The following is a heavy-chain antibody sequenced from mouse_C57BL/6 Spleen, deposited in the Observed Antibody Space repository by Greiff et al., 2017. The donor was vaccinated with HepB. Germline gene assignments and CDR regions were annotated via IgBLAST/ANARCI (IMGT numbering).Heavy chain of an antibody. CDR2: ISYDGSN. J-gene: IGHJ1*03. D-gene: IGHD1-1*01. Sequence: VQLVESGPGLVKPSQSLSLTCSVTGYSITSGYYWNWIRQFPGNKLEWMGYISYDGSNNYNPSLKNRISITRDTSKNQFFLKLNSVTTEDTATYNCARITTGNYWYFDVWGTGTTVTVSS. V-gene: IGHV3-6*01. CDR1: GYSITSGYY. CDR3: ARITTGNYWYFDV.